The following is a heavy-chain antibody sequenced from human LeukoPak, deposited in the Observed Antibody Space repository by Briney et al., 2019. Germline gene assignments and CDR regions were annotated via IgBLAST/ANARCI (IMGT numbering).Heavy chain of an antibody. J-gene: IGHJ3*02. CDR2: MHNSGSS. CDR1: GASTSHFY. D-gene: IGHD5-12*01. Sequence: SSETLSLSCTVSGASTSHFYWNWIRQPPGKGLEWIGYMHNSGSSKHRPSLKSRVTISIDTSKNQFSLQLTSVTAADTAMYFCARSAEWLRNAFDIWGQGTMVSVSS. V-gene: IGHV4-59*01. CDR3: ARSAEWLRNAFDI.